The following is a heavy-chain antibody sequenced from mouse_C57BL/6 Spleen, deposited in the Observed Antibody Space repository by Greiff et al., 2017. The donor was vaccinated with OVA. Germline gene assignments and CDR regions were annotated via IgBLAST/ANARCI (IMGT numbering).Heavy chain of an antibody. CDR1: GYTFTSYW. CDR2: IDPSDSYT. Sequence: VQLQQPGAELVMPGASVKLSCKASGYTFTSYWMHWVKQRPGQGLEWIGEIDPSDSYTNYNQKFKGKSTLTVDKSSSTAYMQLSSLTSEDSAVYYCARNRDSTWFAYWGQGTLVTVSA. CDR3: ARNRDSTWFAY. J-gene: IGHJ3*01. V-gene: IGHV1-69*01. D-gene: IGHD2-5*01.